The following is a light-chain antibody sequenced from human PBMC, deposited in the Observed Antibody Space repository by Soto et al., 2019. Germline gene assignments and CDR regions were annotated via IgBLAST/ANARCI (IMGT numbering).Light chain of an antibody. Sequence: DIQMTQSPSTLSGSVGDRVTITCRASQTISSWLAWYQQKPGKAPKLLIYKASTLKSGVPSRFSGSGSGTEFTLTISSLQPEDFAVYYCQQYHNWPAFGQGTKV. CDR2: KAS. CDR3: QQYHNWPA. CDR1: QTISSW. V-gene: IGKV1-5*03. J-gene: IGKJ1*01.